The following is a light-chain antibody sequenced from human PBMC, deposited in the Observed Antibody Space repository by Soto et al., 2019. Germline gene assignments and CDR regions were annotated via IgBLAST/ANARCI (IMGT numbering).Light chain of an antibody. CDR1: QSVLYSSNNKNC. CDR2: WAS. J-gene: IGKJ1*01. CDR3: QQYYSTLWT. Sequence: DIVMTQSPDSLAVSLGERATINCKSSQSVLYSSNNKNCLAWYQQKPGQPPKLLIYWASTRESGVPDRFSGSRSGTDFTLTISSLQAEDVAVYYCQQYYSTLWTFGQGTKVEIK. V-gene: IGKV4-1*01.